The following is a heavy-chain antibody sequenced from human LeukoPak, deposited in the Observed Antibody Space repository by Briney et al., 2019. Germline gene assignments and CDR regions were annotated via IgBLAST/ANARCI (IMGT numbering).Heavy chain of an antibody. D-gene: IGHD1-26*01. CDR2: ISSSGSTI. CDR1: GFTFSSYE. J-gene: IGHJ4*02. CDR3: ARDREVHYFDY. Sequence: PGGSLRLSCAASGFTFSSYEMNWVRQAPGKGLEWVSYISSSGSTIYYADSVKGRFTISRDNAKNSLYLQMNSLRAEDTAVYYCARDREVHYFDYWGQGTLVTVSS. V-gene: IGHV3-48*03.